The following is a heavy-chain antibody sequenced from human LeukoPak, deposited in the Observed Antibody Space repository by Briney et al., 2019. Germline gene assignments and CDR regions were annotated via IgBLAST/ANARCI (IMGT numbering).Heavy chain of an antibody. J-gene: IGHJ4*02. CDR2: IKQDGSEK. Sequence: GGSLRLSCAASGFTFSIYWMSWVRQAPGKGLEWVANIKQDGSEKYFVDSVKGRFTISRDDAKNSLSLQMNSLRAEDTAVYYCARGRCSSASCFFDYWGQGTLVTVSS. V-gene: IGHV3-7*01. D-gene: IGHD2-2*01. CDR1: GFTFSIYW. CDR3: ARGRCSSASCFFDY.